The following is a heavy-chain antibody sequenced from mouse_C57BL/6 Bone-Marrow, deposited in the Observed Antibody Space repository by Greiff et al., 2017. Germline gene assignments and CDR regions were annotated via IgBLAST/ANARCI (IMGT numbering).Heavy chain of an antibody. D-gene: IGHD1-1*01. CDR1: GFSLTSYG. CDR2: IWSGGST. Sequence: VQLQESGPGLVQPSQSLSITCTVSGFSLTSYGVHWVRQSPGKGLEWLGVIWSGGSTDYNAAFISRLSISKDNSKSQVFFKMNSLQADDTAIYYCARKKDYYGPRESSWYFDVWGTGTTVTVSS. J-gene: IGHJ1*03. CDR3: ARKKDYYGPRESSWYFDV. V-gene: IGHV2-2*01.